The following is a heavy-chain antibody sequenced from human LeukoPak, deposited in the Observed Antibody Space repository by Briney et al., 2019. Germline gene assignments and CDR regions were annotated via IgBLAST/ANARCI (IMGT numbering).Heavy chain of an antibody. CDR2: ISGSGGST. V-gene: IGHV3-23*01. J-gene: IGHJ4*02. CDR3: AKDSLLLRYFDWVLDY. Sequence: PGGSLRLSCAASGFAFSSYGMSWVRQAPGKGLEWVSAISGSGGSTYYADSVKGRFTISRDNSKNTLYLQMNSLRAEDTAVYYCAKDSLLLRYFDWVLDYWGQGTLVTVSS. D-gene: IGHD3-9*01. CDR1: GFAFSSYG.